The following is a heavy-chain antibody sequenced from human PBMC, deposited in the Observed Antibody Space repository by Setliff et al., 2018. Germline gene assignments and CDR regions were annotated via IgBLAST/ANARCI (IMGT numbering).Heavy chain of an antibody. Sequence: PGESLKISCKASGYNFLDYWIGWVRQMPGKGLEWMGMIYPDDSDTRYSPSVQGPFTISADKSISTAYLQWSSLKASDTAFYYCARRRRFDSGGRRSPWYFDLWGRGTLVTVSS. J-gene: IGHJ2*01. V-gene: IGHV5-51*01. CDR1: GYNFLDYW. CDR2: IYPDDSDT. D-gene: IGHD2-15*01. CDR3: ARRRRFDSGGRRSPWYFDL.